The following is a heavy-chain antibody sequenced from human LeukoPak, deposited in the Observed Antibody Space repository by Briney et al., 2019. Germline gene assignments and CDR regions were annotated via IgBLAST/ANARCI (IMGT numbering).Heavy chain of an antibody. CDR3: ARGRKYSSSFDYYYGMDV. CDR1: GYTLTELS. CDR2: FDPEDGET. D-gene: IGHD6-6*01. V-gene: IGHV1-24*01. Sequence: ASVKVSCKVSGYTLTELSMHWVRQAPGKGLEWMGGFDPEDGETIYAQKFQGRVTITADKSTSTAYMELSSLRSEDTAVYYCARGRKYSSSFDYYYGMDVWGQGTTVTVSS. J-gene: IGHJ6*02.